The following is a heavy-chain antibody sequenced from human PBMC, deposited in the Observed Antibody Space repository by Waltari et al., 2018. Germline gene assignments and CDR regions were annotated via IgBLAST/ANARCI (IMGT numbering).Heavy chain of an antibody. Sequence: QLVESGGGLVQPGGSLRLACAASGFSFSSYEMNWVRQAPGKGLELISYISDSDNSKFYPESVKGRFIVSRDNAKNSLHLEMNSLRVEDTATYYCVRDGLGSGRTRVDVWGQGTTVIVSS. J-gene: IGHJ6*02. D-gene: IGHD2-2*01. CDR1: GFSFSSYE. V-gene: IGHV3-48*03. CDR3: VRDGLGSGRTRVDV. CDR2: ISDSDNSK.